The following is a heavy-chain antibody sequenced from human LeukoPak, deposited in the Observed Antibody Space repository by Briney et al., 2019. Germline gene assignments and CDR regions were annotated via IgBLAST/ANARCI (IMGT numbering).Heavy chain of an antibody. CDR2: ISGSGGST. CDR1: GLTFTSYA. V-gene: IGHV3-23*01. D-gene: IGHD1-26*01. Sequence: PGGSLSLSCAASGLTFTSYAMSWVRQAPGKGLEWVSVISGSGGSTYYADSVKGRFTISRDNSKNTLYLQMESLRADDTAVYYCAKDSWEFDYWGQGTLITVSP. CDR3: AKDSWEFDY. J-gene: IGHJ4*02.